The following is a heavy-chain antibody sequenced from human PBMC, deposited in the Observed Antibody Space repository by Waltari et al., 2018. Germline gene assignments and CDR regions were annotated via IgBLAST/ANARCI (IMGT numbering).Heavy chain of an antibody. V-gene: IGHV1-69-2*01. J-gene: IGHJ4*02. CDR3: ATVRITFGGVRWGFFDY. D-gene: IGHD3-16*01. Sequence: EVQLVQSGAEVKKPGATVKISCKASGYTFTDYYMHWVQQAPGKGLEWMGRVDPEDGETIYAEKFQGRVTITADTSTDTAYMELSSLRSEDTAVYYCATVRITFGGVRWGFFDYWGQGTLVTVSS. CDR1: GYTFTDYY. CDR2: VDPEDGET.